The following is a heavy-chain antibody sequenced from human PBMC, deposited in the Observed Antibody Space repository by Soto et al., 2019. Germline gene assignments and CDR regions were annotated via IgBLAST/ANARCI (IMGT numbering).Heavy chain of an antibody. CDR3: TRALSGSYDS. J-gene: IGHJ5*01. CDR1: GDSVSSKRAA. V-gene: IGHV6-1*01. D-gene: IGHD1-26*01. CDR2: TYYRSKWST. Sequence: QTLSLTCAISGDSVSSKRAAWNWIRQSPSRGLEWLGRTYYRSKWSTDYAVSVKSRITINPDTSKNQFYLQLNSVTHEDTDLYYCTRALSGSYDSWGQGTLVTVYS.